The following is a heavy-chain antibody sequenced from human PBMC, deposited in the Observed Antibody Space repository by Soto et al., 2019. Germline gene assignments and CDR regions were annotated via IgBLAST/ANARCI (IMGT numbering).Heavy chain of an antibody. D-gene: IGHD6-6*01. CDR2: ISSSGSTI. CDR3: ARKGLAARRPRDSNWFDP. Sequence: PGGSLRLSCAASGFTFSDYYMSWIRQAPGKGLEWVSYISSSGSTIYYADSVKGRFTISRDNAKNSLYLQMNSLRAEDTAVYYCARKGLAARRPRDSNWFDPWGQGTLVTVSS. J-gene: IGHJ5*02. V-gene: IGHV3-11*01. CDR1: GFTFSDYY.